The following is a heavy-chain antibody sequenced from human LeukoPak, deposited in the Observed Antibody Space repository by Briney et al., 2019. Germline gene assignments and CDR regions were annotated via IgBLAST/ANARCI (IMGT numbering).Heavy chain of an antibody. CDR1: GFTFSNYW. J-gene: IGHJ4*02. Sequence: GGSLRLSCAASGFTFSNYWMSWVRQAPGQGPEWVANIKEDGRETYYLDSVEGRFTISRDNAKNSLELQMNSLRVEDTAVYHCVKAQNFRPSAFFNSWGQGTLVTVSS. D-gene: IGHD1-7*01. CDR2: IKEDGRET. CDR3: VKAQNFRPSAFFNS. V-gene: IGHV3-7*01.